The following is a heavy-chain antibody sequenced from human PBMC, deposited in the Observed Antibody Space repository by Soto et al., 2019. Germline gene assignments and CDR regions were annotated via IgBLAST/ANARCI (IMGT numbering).Heavy chain of an antibody. J-gene: IGHJ4*02. CDR1: GNSISGTSSF. CDR2: VYYTGST. D-gene: IGHD4-4*01. V-gene: IGHV4-39*01. Sequence: QLQLRESGPGLVKPSETLSLTCTVSGNSISGTSSFWAWIRQPPGKNLEWIGSVYYTGSTYYNSSLKSRVSISIDTSKNLFSLSLNSVTAADTAVYYCTRRVRSTGLLDYWGQGALVTVSS. CDR3: TRRVRSTGLLDY.